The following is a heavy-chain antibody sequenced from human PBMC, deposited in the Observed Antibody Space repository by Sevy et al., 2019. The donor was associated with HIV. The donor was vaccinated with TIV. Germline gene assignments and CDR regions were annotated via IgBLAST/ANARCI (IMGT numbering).Heavy chain of an antibody. CDR1: GYTVTSYG. CDR2: ISAYNGNT. CDR3: ASGERYSSSWYLYY. D-gene: IGHD6-13*01. Sequence: ASVKVSCKASGYTVTSYGISWVRQAPGQGLEWMGWISAYNGNTNYAQKLQGRVTMTTDTSTSTAYMELRSLRSDDTAVYYCASGERYSSSWYLYYWGQGTLVTVSS. J-gene: IGHJ4*02. V-gene: IGHV1-18*04.